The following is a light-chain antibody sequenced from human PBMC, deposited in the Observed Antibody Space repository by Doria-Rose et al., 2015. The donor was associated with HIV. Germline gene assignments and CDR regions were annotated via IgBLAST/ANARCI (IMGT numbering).Light chain of an antibody. CDR1: QSFSSTY. V-gene: IGKV3D-20*02. CDR3: HQHSTSWT. CDR2: DGS. J-gene: IGKJ1*01. Sequence: TQSPGTLSLSPGKRATLSCTASQSFSSTYIAWYQQKPGQAPSLLIYDGSTRATGIPDRFSASGSGTDFTLTINRLEPEDFALYYCHQHSTSWTFGQGTKVEI.